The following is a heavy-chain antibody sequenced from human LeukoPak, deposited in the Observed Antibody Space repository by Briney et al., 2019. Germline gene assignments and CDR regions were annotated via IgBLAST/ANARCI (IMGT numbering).Heavy chain of an antibody. J-gene: IGHJ4*02. CDR3: ARGGTRRPSPFDY. Sequence: PGGSLRLSCAASGFTFSSFSMIWVRQAPGKGLEWVSSTSSSSAYTFYAESGKGRFTISRDNAKNSIYLQMNSLRADDTAIYYCARGGTRRPSPFDYWGQGILVTVSS. V-gene: IGHV3-21*04. D-gene: IGHD1-14*01. CDR1: GFTFSSFS. CDR2: TSSSSAYT.